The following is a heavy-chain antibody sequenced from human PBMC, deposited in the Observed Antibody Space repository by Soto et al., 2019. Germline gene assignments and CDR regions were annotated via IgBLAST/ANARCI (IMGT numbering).Heavy chain of an antibody. CDR1: GFTFSSYE. CDR2: ISSSGSTI. Sequence: GGSLRLSCAASGFTFSSYEMNWVRQAPGKGLEWVSYISSSGSTIYYADSVKGRFTISRDNAKNSLYLQMNSLRAEDTAVYYCARDHKTYYYDSSGDYLPRKATDYWGQGTLATV. D-gene: IGHD3-22*01. V-gene: IGHV3-48*03. CDR3: ARDHKTYYYDSSGDYLPRKATDY. J-gene: IGHJ4*02.